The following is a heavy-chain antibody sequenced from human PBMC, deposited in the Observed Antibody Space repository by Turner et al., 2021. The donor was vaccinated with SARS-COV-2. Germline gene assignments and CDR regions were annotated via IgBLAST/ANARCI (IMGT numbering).Heavy chain of an antibody. V-gene: IGHV3-48*03. D-gene: IGHD1-1*01. J-gene: IGHJ4*02. CDR2: ISPTGTTI. Sequence: EVHLVESGGGLVQPGGSLRLSCAASGLTFSNYDMNWVRQAPGKGLEWVSYISPTGTTIYYADSVKGRFTISIDNAKNSLYLQMDSLRADDTALYYCVTKKFGTTYFQSWGQGTLVTVSS. CDR3: VTKKFGTTYFQS. CDR1: GLTFSNYD.